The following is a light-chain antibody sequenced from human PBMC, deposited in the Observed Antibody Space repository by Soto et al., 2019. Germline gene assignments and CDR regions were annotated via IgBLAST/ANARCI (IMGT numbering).Light chain of an antibody. J-gene: IGKJ1*01. V-gene: IGKV3-15*01. CDR1: QSVSSN. Sequence: IVMTQSPATLSVSPGERATLSCRASQSVSSNLAWYQQKPGQAPRLLIYGAFTRATGIPARFSGSGSGTEFTLTISSLQPEDFVVYYCQHYDSWPWTFGQGTKVDIK. CDR3: QHYDSWPWT. CDR2: GAF.